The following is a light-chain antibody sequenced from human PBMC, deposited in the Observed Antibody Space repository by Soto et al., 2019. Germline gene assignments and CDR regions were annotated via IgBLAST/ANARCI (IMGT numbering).Light chain of an antibody. Sequence: DIQLTQSPAFLSASVGDRVTITCRASQGISSYLAWYQQKPGKAPILLICAASTLQSGVPSRFSGSGSGTDFTLTISSLQPEDFATYYCQQLESYPSTFGGGTKVDIK. J-gene: IGKJ4*01. CDR2: AAS. CDR3: QQLESYPST. CDR1: QGISSY. V-gene: IGKV1-9*01.